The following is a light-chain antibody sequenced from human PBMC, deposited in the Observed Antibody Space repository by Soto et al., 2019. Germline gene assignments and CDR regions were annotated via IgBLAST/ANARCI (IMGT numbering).Light chain of an antibody. CDR3: QHYNNWPL. J-gene: IGKJ5*01. CDR1: QSIINT. Sequence: IVLTQSPDTLSLSPGERATLSCRARQSIINTFAWYQQRPGQVPXXLIDDASNRATGIPARFSGGASGKFSPPTISSQPDEFAAFYCCQHYNNWPLFGQGTRLGIK. V-gene: IGKV3-11*01. CDR2: DAS.